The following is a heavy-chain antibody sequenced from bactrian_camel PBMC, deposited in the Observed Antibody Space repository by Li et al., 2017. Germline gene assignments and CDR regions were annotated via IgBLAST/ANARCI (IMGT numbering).Heavy chain of an antibody. CDR2: KYTGGGSA. Sequence: QVQLVESGGGSVQAGGSLRLSCAASGHYCMGWFRQTTGKESEGVAAKYTGGGSANYADSVKGRFTISHDMSRNTVYLQMDNLKPEVTGLYYCAATRTGHHPNRLADRNEYSFWGQGTQVTVS. CDR3: AATRTGHHPNRLADRNEYSF. D-gene: IGHD3*01. CDR1: GHYC. V-gene: IGHV3S25*01. J-gene: IGHJ4*01.